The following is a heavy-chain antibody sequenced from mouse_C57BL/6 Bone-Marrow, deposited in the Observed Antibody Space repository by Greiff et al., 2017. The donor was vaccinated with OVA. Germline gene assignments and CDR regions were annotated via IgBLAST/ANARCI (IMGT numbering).Heavy chain of an antibody. Sequence: EVKLQQSVAELVRPGASVKLSCTASGFNIKNTYMHWVKQRPEQGLEWIGRIDPANGNTKYAPKFQGKATITADTSSNTAYLQLSSLTSEDTAIYYCAAYYYGSSYAVDYWGQGTTLTVSS. J-gene: IGHJ2*01. CDR3: AAYYYGSSYAVDY. V-gene: IGHV14-3*01. CDR1: GFNIKNTY. CDR2: IDPANGNT. D-gene: IGHD1-1*01.